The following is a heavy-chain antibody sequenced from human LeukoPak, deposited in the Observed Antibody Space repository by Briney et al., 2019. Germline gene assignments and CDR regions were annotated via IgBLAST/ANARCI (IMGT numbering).Heavy chain of an antibody. V-gene: IGHV3-9*01. D-gene: IGHD6-25*01. J-gene: IGHJ6*02. CDR2: ISWNSGNI. CDR1: GFTFDDYA. CDR3: AKDMYSSAKYGMDV. Sequence: GGSLRLSCAVSGFTFDDYAMHWVRQAPGKGLEWVSGISWNSGNIDYADSVKGRFTISRDNAKNSLYLQMNSLRAEDTALYYCAKDMYSSAKYGMDVWGQGTTVTVSS.